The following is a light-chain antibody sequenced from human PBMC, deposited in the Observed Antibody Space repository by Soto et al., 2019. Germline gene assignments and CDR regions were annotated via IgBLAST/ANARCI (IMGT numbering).Light chain of an antibody. V-gene: IGKV1-39*01. CDR1: QTMNNS. Sequence: DLQMTQSPSSLSASVGDRVTITFRASQTMNNSLNWYQQKPGKAPKLLIYAASSLQSGVPSRFSGSGFGTDFTLTITSLQPEDFATYYCQQTNSKPWTFGQGTRVELK. CDR2: AAS. J-gene: IGKJ1*01. CDR3: QQTNSKPWT.